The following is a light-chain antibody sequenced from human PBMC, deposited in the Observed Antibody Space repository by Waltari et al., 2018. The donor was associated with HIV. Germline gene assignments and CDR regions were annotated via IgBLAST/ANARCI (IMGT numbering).Light chain of an antibody. CDR2: GGG. Sequence: AGLTQPSSVSKGLGQNVTLTCTGNDKNVGHEGAGWLLRHEGHPPEGPSCGGGARPAGMSQKDSGSGSGKTASRTSTGVRVDDEEVYYWWAWDSSLSEWVFGGGTKLTVL. CDR3: WAWDSSLSEWV. V-gene: IGLV10-54*01. CDR1: DKNVGHEG. J-gene: IGLJ3*02.